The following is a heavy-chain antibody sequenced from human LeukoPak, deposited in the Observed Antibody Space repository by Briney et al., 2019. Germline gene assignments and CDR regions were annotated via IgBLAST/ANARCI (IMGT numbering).Heavy chain of an antibody. V-gene: IGHV4-59*01. D-gene: IGHD3-10*01. CDR2: IYYSGNT. J-gene: IGHJ4*02. CDR3: ARVGDGVFDF. CDR1: GGSISSYY. Sequence: SETLSLTCTVTGGSISSYYWSWIRQPPGKGLEWIGYIYYSGNTNNNPSLKSRLTISIDTSKNQFSLKLSSVTAADTAVYYCARVGDGVFDFWGQGTLVTVSS.